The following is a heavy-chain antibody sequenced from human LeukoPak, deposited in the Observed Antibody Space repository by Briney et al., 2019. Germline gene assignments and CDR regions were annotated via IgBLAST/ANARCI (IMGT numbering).Heavy chain of an antibody. V-gene: IGHV4-34*01. CDR2: INHSGST. CDR1: GGSFSGYY. CDR3: GRGGGGYLLRFFAWSHKNY. D-gene: IGHD3-9*01. Sequence: PSETLSLTCAVYGGSFSGYYWSWIRQPPGKGLEWIGEINHSGSTNYNPSLKSRVTISVDTSKNQFSLKLSSVTAADTAVYYCGRGGGGYLLRFFAWSHKNYWGQETLVTVSS. J-gene: IGHJ4*02.